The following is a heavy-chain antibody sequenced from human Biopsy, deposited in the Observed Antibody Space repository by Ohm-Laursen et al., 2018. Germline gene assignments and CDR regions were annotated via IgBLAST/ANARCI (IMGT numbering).Heavy chain of an antibody. CDR3: AKDWTSQYYYDSMDDY. Sequence: SDTLSLTCAVSGGSISSFYWTWIRQPPGKGPEWIGDISDSGSTNYKPSLKSRVIISVDTSKNQFSLNLSSVTAADTAVYYCAKDWTSQYYYDSMDDYWGQGTLVTVSS. V-gene: IGHV4-59*12. CDR1: GGSISSFY. D-gene: IGHD3-22*01. CDR2: ISDSGST. J-gene: IGHJ4*02.